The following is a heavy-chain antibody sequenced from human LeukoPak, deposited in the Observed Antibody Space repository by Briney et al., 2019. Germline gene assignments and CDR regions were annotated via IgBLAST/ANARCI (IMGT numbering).Heavy chain of an antibody. D-gene: IGHD3-3*01. CDR3: ARDFWSGTFDY. CDR1: GFTFSDYY. J-gene: IGHJ4*02. Sequence: GGSLRLSCAASGFTFSDYYMSWIRQAPGKGLEWVSYISSSGSTIYYADSVKGRFTISRDNAKDSLYLQMNSLRAEDTAVYYCARDFWSGTFDYWGQGTLVTVSS. CDR2: ISSSGSTI. V-gene: IGHV3-11*01.